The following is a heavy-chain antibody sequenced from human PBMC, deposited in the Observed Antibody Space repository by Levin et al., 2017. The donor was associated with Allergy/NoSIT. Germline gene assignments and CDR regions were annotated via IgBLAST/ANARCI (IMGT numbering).Heavy chain of an antibody. CDR1: GFTFDDYA. V-gene: IGHV3-43D*04. J-gene: IGHJ4*02. D-gene: IGHD6-19*01. CDR3: AKGGGYSSGWYRFDY. CDR2: ISWDGGST. Sequence: GESLKISCAASGFTFDDYAMHWVRQAPGKGLEWVSLISWDGGSTYYADSVKGRFTISRDNSKNSLYLQMNSLRAEDTALYYCAKGGGYSSGWYRFDYWGQGTLVTVSS.